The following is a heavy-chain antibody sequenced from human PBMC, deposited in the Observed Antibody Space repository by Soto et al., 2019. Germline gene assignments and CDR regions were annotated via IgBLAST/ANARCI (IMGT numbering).Heavy chain of an antibody. CDR2: IYSGGST. Sequence: GGSLRLSCAASGFTVSSNYMSWVRQAPGKGLEWVSVIYSGGSTYYADSVKGRFTISRDNSKNTLYLQMNSLRAEDTAVYYCASGNRDYDFWSGYGYYYYGMDVWGQGTTVTVSS. CDR1: GFTVSSNY. V-gene: IGHV3-66*01. J-gene: IGHJ6*02. CDR3: ASGNRDYDFWSGYGYYYYGMDV. D-gene: IGHD3-3*01.